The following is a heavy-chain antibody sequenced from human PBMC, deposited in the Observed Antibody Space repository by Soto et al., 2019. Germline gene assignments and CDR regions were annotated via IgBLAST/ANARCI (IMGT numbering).Heavy chain of an antibody. CDR2: ISYDGSNK. V-gene: IGHV3-30*03. Sequence: PGGSLRLSCAASGFTFSSYGMHWVRQAPGKGLEWVAVISYDGSNKYYADSVKGRFTISRDNSKNTLYLQMNSLRAEDTAVYYCAMPRQKWLIQSRFDYWGQGTLVTVSS. D-gene: IGHD6-19*01. CDR3: AMPRQKWLIQSRFDY. J-gene: IGHJ4*02. CDR1: GFTFSSYG.